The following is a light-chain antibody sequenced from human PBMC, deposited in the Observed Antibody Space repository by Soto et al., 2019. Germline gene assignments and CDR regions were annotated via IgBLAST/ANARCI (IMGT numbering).Light chain of an antibody. J-gene: IGLJ2*01. V-gene: IGLV2-14*03. Sequence: QSALTQPASVSGSPGQSITISCTGTSSDIGGLYNYVSWYQQHPGKAPKPLIYDVHDRPSGVSDRFSGSKSGNTASLTISGLQAEDEADYFCSAYSSGATHVVFGGGTKVTVL. CDR3: SAYSSGATHVV. CDR2: DVH. CDR1: SSDIGGLYNY.